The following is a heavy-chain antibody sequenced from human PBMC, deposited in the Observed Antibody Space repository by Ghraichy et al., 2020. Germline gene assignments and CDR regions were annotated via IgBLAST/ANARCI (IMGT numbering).Heavy chain of an antibody. V-gene: IGHV4-34*01. CDR3: AGPLRFYDY. CDR1: GGSFSGYY. D-gene: IGHD3-3*01. CDR2: INHSGST. Sequence: SETLSLTCAVYGGSFSGYYWSWIRQPPGKGLEWIGEINHSGSTNYNPSLKSRVTISVDTSKNQFSLKLSSVTAADTAVYYCAGPLRFYDYWGQGTLVTVSS. J-gene: IGHJ4*02.